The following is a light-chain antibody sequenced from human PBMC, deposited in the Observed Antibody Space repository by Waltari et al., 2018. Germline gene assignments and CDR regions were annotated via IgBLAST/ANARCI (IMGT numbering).Light chain of an antibody. CDR2: GAS. J-gene: IGKJ1*01. Sequence: EIVLTQSPGTLPLSPGERATLSCRASQSVSNNYLAWYQQKPGQAPRLLIYGASTRATGIPDRFSGSGSGTDFTLTISRLEPEDFAVYYCQQYVETPRTFGQGTKVEVK. CDR1: QSVSNNY. V-gene: IGKV3-20*01. CDR3: QQYVETPRT.